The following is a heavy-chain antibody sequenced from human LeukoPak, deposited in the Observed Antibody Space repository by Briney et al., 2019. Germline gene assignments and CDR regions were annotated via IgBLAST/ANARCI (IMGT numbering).Heavy chain of an antibody. J-gene: IGHJ4*02. Sequence: ASVKVSCKASRYTFTGYYMHWVRQAPGQGLEWMGWINPNSGGTNYAQKFQGRVTMTRDTSITTAYMDLNRLRSDDTAVYYCGSGGPTVGSGSYYFDYWGQGALVTVSS. CDR1: RYTFTGYY. CDR2: INPNSGGT. V-gene: IGHV1-2*02. D-gene: IGHD3-10*01. CDR3: GSGGPTVGSGSYYFDY.